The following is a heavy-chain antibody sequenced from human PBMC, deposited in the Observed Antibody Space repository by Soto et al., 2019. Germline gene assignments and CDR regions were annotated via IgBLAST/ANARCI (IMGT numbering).Heavy chain of an antibody. J-gene: IGHJ4*02. D-gene: IGHD1-20*01. CDR1: GFNVGASA. CDR2: ISVSDAFI. CDR3: TRETVAGITGLDY. V-gene: IGHV3-23*01. Sequence: PGGSLRLSCAASGFNVGASAVNWVRQAPGKGLEWVSGISVSDAFIYYADSVRGRFSISRDASENILYLQMNSLRVDDTALYYCTRETVAGITGLDYWGPGTLVTVSS.